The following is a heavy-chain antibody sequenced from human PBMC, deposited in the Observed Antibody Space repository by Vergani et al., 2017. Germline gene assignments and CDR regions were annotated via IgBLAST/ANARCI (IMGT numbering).Heavy chain of an antibody. J-gene: IGHJ5*02. Sequence: QVQLVQSGAEVKKPGASVKVSCKASEYSFSAFYIHWVRQAPGQGLEWMGWINPNNGGSNYAQKFQDRVTMTRDTSITTAYMGLSRLRSDDTAVYYSARMGHCITTICCAHTSWAQGTLFTVSS. D-gene: IGHD2-2*01. V-gene: IGHV1-2*02. CDR2: INPNNGGS. CDR1: EYSFSAFY. CDR3: ARMGHCITTICCAHTS.